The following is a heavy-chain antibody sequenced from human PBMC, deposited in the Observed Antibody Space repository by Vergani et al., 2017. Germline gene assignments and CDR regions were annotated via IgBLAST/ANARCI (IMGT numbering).Heavy chain of an antibody. Sequence: EAQLVESGGDLVQPGGSLRLSCVGSGFSFSSYWVSWVRQAPGKGLEWVANIKQDESEKYYGDSVKGRFTISRDNAKNSVFLQMSSLSVEDTAVYYCARDSTNGGSRDMDVWGKGTTVIVSS. J-gene: IGHJ6*03. CDR3: ARDSTNGGSRDMDV. V-gene: IGHV3-7*01. CDR2: IKQDESEK. D-gene: IGHD4-23*01. CDR1: GFSFSSYW.